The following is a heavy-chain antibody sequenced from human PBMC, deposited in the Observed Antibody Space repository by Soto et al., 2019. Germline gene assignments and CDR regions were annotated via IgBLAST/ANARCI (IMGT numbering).Heavy chain of an antibody. D-gene: IGHD1-1*01. V-gene: IGHV6-1*01. CDR1: GDSISSNGVA. CDR2: TYYRSKWIN. Sequence: SQTLSLTCAISGDSISSNGVAWNWIRQSPSRGLGWLGRTYYRSKWINDYALSVKSRIVINPDTPQNQFSLQLNSVTPEDTAVYYCARGRNSAFDMWGQGTMVTVSS. CDR3: ARGRNSAFDM. J-gene: IGHJ3*02.